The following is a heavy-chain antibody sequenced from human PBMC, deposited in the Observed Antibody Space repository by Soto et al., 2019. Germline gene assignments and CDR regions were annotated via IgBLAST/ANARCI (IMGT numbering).Heavy chain of an antibody. D-gene: IGHD2-2*01. V-gene: IGHV4-59*01. CDR3: ARLLYCSSTSCYGVADAFDI. J-gene: IGHJ3*02. CDR1: GGSISSYY. Sequence: SETLSLTCTVSGGSISSYYWSWIRQPPGKGLEWIGYIYYSGSTNYNPSLKSRVTISVDTSKNQFSLELSSVTAADTAVYYCARLLYCSSTSCYGVADAFDIWGQGTMVTVSS. CDR2: IYYSGST.